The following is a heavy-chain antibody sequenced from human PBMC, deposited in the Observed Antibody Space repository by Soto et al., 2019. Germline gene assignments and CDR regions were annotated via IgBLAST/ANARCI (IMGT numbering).Heavy chain of an antibody. CDR2: INHSGST. J-gene: IGHJ6*03. V-gene: IGHV4-34*01. CDR3: ASYHYYDFWIGSRHYMDA. Sequence: QVHLEQWGAGLLKPSETLSLTCAVYGGSLSGYFWSWVRQPPGKGLEWIGEINHSGSTNYNPSLKSRGTISADTSKHQFSLRLSSVTAADSGIYFCASYHYYDFWIGSRHYMDAWGKGTKVTVSS. D-gene: IGHD3-3*01. CDR1: GGSLSGYF.